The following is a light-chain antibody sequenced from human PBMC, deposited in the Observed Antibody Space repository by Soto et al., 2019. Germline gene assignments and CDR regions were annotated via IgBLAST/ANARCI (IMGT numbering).Light chain of an antibody. CDR2: AAS. Sequence: DIQMTQSPSSLSASVGDRVTITCRASQSISSYLNWYQQKPGKAPKLLIYAASSLQSGVPSRFSGSGSGTDFTLTISRLQPEDFATYYCQQSYSTPTITFVQWTRLEIK. CDR3: QQSYSTPTIT. J-gene: IGKJ5*01. CDR1: QSISSY. V-gene: IGKV1-39*01.